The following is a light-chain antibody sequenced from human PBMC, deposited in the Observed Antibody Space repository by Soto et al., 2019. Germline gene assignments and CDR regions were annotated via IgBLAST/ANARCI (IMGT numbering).Light chain of an antibody. CDR2: DAS. CDR3: QQRSNWPPIT. CDR1: QSVSSY. Sequence: NVFTQSPGTLSLSPGERATLSCRASQSVSSYLAWYQQKPGQAPRLLIYDASNRATGIPARFSGSGSGTDFTLTISSLEPEDFAVYYCQQRSNWPPITFGQGTRLEI. J-gene: IGKJ5*01. V-gene: IGKV3-11*01.